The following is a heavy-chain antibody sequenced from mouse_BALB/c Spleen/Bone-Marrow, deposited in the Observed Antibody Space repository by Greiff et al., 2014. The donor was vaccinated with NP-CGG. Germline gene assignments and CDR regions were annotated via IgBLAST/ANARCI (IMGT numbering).Heavy chain of an antibody. J-gene: IGHJ4*01. Sequence: EVKLMESGGGLAQPGGSRKLSCAASGFAFSSFGMHWVRQAPEKGLEWVAYISSGSSTIYYADTVKGRFTISRDNPKNTLFLQMTSLRSEDTAMYYCVRSYDSYAMAFWGQGTSVTVSP. V-gene: IGHV5-17*02. CDR3: VRSYDSYAMAF. D-gene: IGHD2-10*02. CDR2: ISSGSSTI. CDR1: GFAFSSFG.